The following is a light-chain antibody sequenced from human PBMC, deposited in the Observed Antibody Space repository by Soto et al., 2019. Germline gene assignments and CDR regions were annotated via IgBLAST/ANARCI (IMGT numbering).Light chain of an antibody. CDR2: GAS. CDR3: QQYNNWPRT. V-gene: IGKV3-15*01. CDR1: QTVTIN. J-gene: IGKJ1*01. Sequence: EIVMTQSPATLSVSPGERATLSCRASQTVTINLAWYQQKPGQAPRLLIYGASTRATGIAARFSGSGYGTEFTLTISSLESEDFAVYYCQQYNNWPRTFGLGTKVDIK.